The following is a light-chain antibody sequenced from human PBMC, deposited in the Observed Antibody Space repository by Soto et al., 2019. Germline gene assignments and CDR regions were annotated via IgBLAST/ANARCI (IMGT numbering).Light chain of an antibody. Sequence: ILMTQSPATVSVSPGESATLSCRASQNIYYNVAWYQQRPGQAPRLLIYDVFTRAAGIPARFSGSGSETEFTRTIRSLQSEDFAVYYCQQYNNWPSFGQGTRLEIK. CDR2: DVF. CDR3: QQYNNWPS. J-gene: IGKJ5*01. CDR1: QNIYYN. V-gene: IGKV3-15*01.